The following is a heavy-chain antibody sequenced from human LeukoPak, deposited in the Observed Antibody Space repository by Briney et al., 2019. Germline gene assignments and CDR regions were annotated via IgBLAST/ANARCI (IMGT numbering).Heavy chain of an antibody. J-gene: IGHJ4*02. CDR3: ARYSRIVQAAGHDFDS. Sequence: GASVKVSCKASGYTFSSYHMHWVPQAPGQGLEWMGIINPSSGSTSYAQKFQGRVTMTRDTSTSIVYMELSSLRSEDTAVYYCARYSRIVQAAGHDFDSWGQGILVTVSS. D-gene: IGHD2-2*01. CDR2: INPSSGST. V-gene: IGHV1-46*01. CDR1: GYTFSSYH.